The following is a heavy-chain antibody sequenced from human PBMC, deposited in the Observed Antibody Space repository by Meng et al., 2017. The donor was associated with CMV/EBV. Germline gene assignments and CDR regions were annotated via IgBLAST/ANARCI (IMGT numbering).Heavy chain of an antibody. D-gene: IGHD3-9*01. Sequence: GESLKISCKGSGYSFTSYWIGWVRQMPGKGLEWMGIIYPGDSDTRYSPSFQGQVTISADKSISTAYLQWSSVKASDTAMYYCARRTYDILTGYYLDAFDIWGQGTMVTVSS. CDR2: IYPGDSDT. CDR3: ARRTYDILTGYYLDAFDI. V-gene: IGHV5-51*01. CDR1: GYSFTSYW. J-gene: IGHJ3*02.